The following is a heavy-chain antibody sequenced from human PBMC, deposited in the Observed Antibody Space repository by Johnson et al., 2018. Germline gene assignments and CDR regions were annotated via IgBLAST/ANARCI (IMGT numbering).Heavy chain of an antibody. V-gene: IGHV3-23*01. Sequence: VQLQESGGGLVQPGGSLRLSCAASGFTFNNYAMSWVRQAPGKGLEWVSGISGSGGSTYYADSVKGRFTISRDNSKNTLYLQMNSLRAEDTAVYYFAKIRNDYGDHYFESWGQGTLVTVSS. J-gene: IGHJ4*02. CDR1: GFTFNNYA. D-gene: IGHD4-17*01. CDR3: AKIRNDYGDHYFES. CDR2: ISGSGGST.